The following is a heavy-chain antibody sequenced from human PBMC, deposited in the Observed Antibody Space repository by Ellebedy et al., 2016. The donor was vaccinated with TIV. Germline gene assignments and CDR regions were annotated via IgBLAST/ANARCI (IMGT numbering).Heavy chain of an antibody. J-gene: IGHJ4*02. D-gene: IGHD2-8*01. CDR1: GGSTNNYY. CDR3: ARAGVH. V-gene: IGHV4-59*01. CDR2: IYFTRGT. Sequence: SETLSLXCTVSGGSTNNYYWSWIRRPPGKGLEWIGYIYFTRGTKYNPSLKSRVTISLDTSKNQFSLTLTSVTAADTAVYYCARAGVHWGQGTLVTVSS.